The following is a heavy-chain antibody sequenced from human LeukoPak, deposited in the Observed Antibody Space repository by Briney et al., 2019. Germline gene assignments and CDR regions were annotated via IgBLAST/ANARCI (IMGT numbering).Heavy chain of an antibody. V-gene: IGHV3-30-3*01. CDR2: MSFDGNNK. CDR1: GFIFSHYV. J-gene: IGHJ4*02. Sequence: GRSLRLSCAASGFIFSHYVIHWVRQAPGKGLEWVAVMSFDGNNKYFADSVKGRFTISRDNSKNTLYLQMNSLRAEDTAVYYCANIAVAGTAPHDYWGQGTLVTASS. CDR3: ANIAVAGTAPHDY. D-gene: IGHD6-19*01.